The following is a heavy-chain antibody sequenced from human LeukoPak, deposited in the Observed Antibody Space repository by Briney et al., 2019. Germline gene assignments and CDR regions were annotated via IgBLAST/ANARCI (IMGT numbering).Heavy chain of an antibody. J-gene: IGHJ5*02. CDR2: ISAYNGNT. Sequence: GASVKVSCKASGYTFTSYGISWVRQAPGQGLEWMGWISAYNGNTNYAQKLQGRVTMTTDTSTSTAYMELRSLRSDDTAVYYCAREYSSGWYYPNGHNWFDPGGEGTLVTVSS. V-gene: IGHV1-18*01. CDR3: AREYSSGWYYPNGHNWFDP. CDR1: GYTFTSYG. D-gene: IGHD6-19*01.